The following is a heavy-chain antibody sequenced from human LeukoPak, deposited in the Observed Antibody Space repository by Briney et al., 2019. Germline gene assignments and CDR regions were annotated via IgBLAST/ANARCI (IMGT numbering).Heavy chain of an antibody. J-gene: IGHJ6*03. CDR1: GGSISTSNYY. D-gene: IGHD1-26*01. CDR3: ARGRVENWWELLRPYYYYYMDV. V-gene: IGHV4-39*07. CDR2: IFYSGST. Sequence: SETLSLTCTVSGGSISTSNYYWGWIRQPPGKGLEWIGNIFYSGSTYYSPSLKSRVSISVDTSKNQFSLKLSSVTAADTAVYYCARGRVENWWELLRPYYYYYMDVWGKGTTVTVSS.